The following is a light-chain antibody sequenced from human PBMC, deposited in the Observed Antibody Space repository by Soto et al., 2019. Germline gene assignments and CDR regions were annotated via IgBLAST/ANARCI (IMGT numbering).Light chain of an antibody. CDR2: DAS. J-gene: IGKJ3*01. V-gene: IGKV3-11*01. Sequence: EIVLTQSPATLSLSPGERATLSCRASQSVSSYLAWYQQKPGQAPRLLIYDASNSATGIPARFSGSGSGTDFPLTISSLEPEDFAVYYCQQRSNWPPLFTFGPGTKVDIK. CDR1: QSVSSY. CDR3: QQRSNWPPLFT.